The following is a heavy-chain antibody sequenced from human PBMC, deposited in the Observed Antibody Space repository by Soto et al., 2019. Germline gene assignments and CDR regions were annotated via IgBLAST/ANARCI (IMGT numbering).Heavy chain of an antibody. CDR1: VFTSSG. CDR3: AREGILGLFAAYDL. J-gene: IGHJ3*01. D-gene: IGHD3-3*01. CDR2: ISTHNGNT. V-gene: IGHV1-18*04. Sequence: QDQLVQSGAEVKKPGASVKVSCKASVFTSSGISWVRQSPGQRLEWMGWISTHNGNTIYAQKFQGRVIMTMDTSTTTVYMELRSLRPDDTAVYLCAREGILGLFAAYDLWGEGTMVTVSS.